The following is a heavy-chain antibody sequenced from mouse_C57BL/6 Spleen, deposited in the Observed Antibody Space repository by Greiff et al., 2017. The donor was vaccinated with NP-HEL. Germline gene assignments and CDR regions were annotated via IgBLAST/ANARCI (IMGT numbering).Heavy chain of an antibody. D-gene: IGHD2-3*01. CDR3: GGIDGYYPTYYAMDY. J-gene: IGHJ4*01. CDR1: GYTFTSYW. CDR2: IDPNSGGT. V-gene: IGHV1-72*01. Sequence: QVQLQQPGAELVKPGASVKLSCKASGYTFTSYWMHWVKQRPGRGLEWIGRIDPNSGGTKSNEKFKSKATLTVDKPSSTVYMQLSSLRSADYAVYYYGGIDGYYPTYYAMDYWGQGTSVTVSS.